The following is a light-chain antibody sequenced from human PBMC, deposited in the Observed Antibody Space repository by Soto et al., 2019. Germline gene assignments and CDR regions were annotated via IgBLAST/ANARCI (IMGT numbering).Light chain of an antibody. CDR1: QNINSK. Sequence: EILMTQSPATLSVSPGERATLSCRASQNINSKLAWYQQKPGQTPRLLISGASTRATEFPTRFSGDGSGTEFTLTISGLEPEDFAVYYCQQYDSSPPITFGQGTRLEIK. CDR2: GAS. J-gene: IGKJ5*01. CDR3: QQYDSSPPIT. V-gene: IGKV3-15*01.